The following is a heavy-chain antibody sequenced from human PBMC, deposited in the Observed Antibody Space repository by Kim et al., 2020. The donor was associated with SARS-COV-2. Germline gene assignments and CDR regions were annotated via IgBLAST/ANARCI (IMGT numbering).Heavy chain of an antibody. CDR1: GFTFSSYG. Sequence: GGSLRLSCAASGFTFSSYGMHWVRQAPGKGLEWVAVISYDGSNKYYADSVKGRFTISRDNSKNTLYLQMNSLRAEDTAVYYCAKVRGGSGSYYEGIYGMDVWGQGTTVTVSS. V-gene: IGHV3-30*18. CDR3: AKVRGGSGSYYEGIYGMDV. CDR2: ISYDGSNK. D-gene: IGHD3-10*01. J-gene: IGHJ6*02.